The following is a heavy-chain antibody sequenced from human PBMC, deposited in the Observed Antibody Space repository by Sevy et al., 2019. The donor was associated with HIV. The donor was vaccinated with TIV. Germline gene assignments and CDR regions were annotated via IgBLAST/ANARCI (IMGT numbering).Heavy chain of an antibody. CDR1: GFTFRNYV. Sequence: GGSLRLSCAASGFTFRNYVMNWVRQPPGKGLEWVSVISDGGGTTYYADSVKGRFTISRDDSKSTLYLQMNSLRVEDTAVYVCAKRVAGALAFIDIWGQGTMVTVSS. CDR3: AKRVAGALAFIDI. CDR2: ISDGGGTT. V-gene: IGHV3-23*01. D-gene: IGHD3-16*01. J-gene: IGHJ3*02.